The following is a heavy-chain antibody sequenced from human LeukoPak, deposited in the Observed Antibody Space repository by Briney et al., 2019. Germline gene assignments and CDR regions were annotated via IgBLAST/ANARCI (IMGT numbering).Heavy chain of an antibody. J-gene: IGHJ4*02. Sequence: GASVKVSCKTSGGTFSSHAINWVRQAPGQGLEWMGGINPIFGTTNHAQKFQGRVTITADKSTRKAYMELSSLRSEDTAVYYCARESVGAFRYYFDYWGQGTLVTVSS. D-gene: IGHD3-10*01. CDR3: ARESVGAFRYYFDY. CDR2: INPIFGTT. V-gene: IGHV1-69*06. CDR1: GGTFSSHA.